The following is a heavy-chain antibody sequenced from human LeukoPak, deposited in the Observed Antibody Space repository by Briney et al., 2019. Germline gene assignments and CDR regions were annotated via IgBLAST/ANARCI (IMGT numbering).Heavy chain of an antibody. Sequence: SVKVSCKASGFTFTSSSVQWVRQPPGQRLEWIGWIVVGNGNTNYAQKFQERVTITNDMSTSTADMELSSLRSEDTAVYYCAATSITMVRGVISYWGQGTQVTVSS. D-gene: IGHD3-10*01. CDR2: IVVGNGNT. CDR3: AATSITMVRGVISY. V-gene: IGHV1-58*01. CDR1: GFTFTSSS. J-gene: IGHJ4*02.